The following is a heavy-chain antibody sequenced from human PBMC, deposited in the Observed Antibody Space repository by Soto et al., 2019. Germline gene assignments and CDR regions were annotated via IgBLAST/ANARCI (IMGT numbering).Heavy chain of an antibody. CDR3: ARLYYDYV. Sequence: PGGSLRLSCAGSGFTFGTYSMNWVRQAAGKGLEWIAYISHDSDTIQYADSVKGRFTISRDNAKNSLYLQMNSLRDEDTAVYYCARLYYDYVWGQGTTVTVSS. CDR2: ISHDSDTI. CDR1: GFTFGTYS. D-gene: IGHD3-3*01. J-gene: IGHJ6*02. V-gene: IGHV3-48*02.